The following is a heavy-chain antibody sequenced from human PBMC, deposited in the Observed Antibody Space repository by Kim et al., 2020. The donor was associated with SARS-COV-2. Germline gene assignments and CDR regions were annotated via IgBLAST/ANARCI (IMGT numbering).Heavy chain of an antibody. CDR3: ARKSKGLCTEGSCYSLDY. J-gene: IGHJ4*02. CDR2: IMPFFGTA. V-gene: IGHV1-69*13. Sequence: SVKVSCKTSGGTFNNFPINWVRQAPGQGLEWMGGIMPFFGTANYAQNFQGRVTITADESTGTSYMELSSLRTEDTAVYYCARKSKGLCTEGSCYSLDYWGQGTLVTVSS. D-gene: IGHD2-15*01. CDR1: GGTFNNFP.